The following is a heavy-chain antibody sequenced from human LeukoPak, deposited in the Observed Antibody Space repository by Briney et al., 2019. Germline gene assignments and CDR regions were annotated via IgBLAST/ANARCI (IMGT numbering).Heavy chain of an antibody. Sequence: SQTLSLTCTVSGGSISSGSYYWSWIRQPAGKGLEWIGRIYTSGSTNYNPSLKSRVTISVDTSKNQFSLKLSSVTAADTAVYYCARSLVVVPAAPAYYYYYMDVWGKGTTVTVSS. CDR1: GGSISSGSYY. CDR3: ARSLVVVPAAPAYYYYYMDV. CDR2: IYTSGST. J-gene: IGHJ6*03. D-gene: IGHD2-2*01. V-gene: IGHV4-61*02.